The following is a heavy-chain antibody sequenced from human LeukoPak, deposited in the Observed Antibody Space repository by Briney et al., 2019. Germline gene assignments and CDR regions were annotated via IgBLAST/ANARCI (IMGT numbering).Heavy chain of an antibody. D-gene: IGHD5-18*01. CDR1: GGTFSSYA. V-gene: IGHV1-69*01. J-gene: IGHJ1*01. CDR3: ARGDREGFSYGHEYFQH. CDR2: IIPIFGTA. Sequence: SVKVSCKASGGTFSSYAISWVRQAPGQGLEWMGGIIPIFGTANYAQKFQGRVTITADESTSTAYMELSSLRSEDTAVYYCARGDREGFSYGHEYFQHWGQGTLVTVSS.